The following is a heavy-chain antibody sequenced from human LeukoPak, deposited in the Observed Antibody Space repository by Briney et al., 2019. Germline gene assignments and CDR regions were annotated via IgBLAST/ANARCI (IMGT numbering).Heavy chain of an antibody. CDR1: GGSISSGGYS. CDR3: ASLPYDFWSGYARASSNGLGYFDY. D-gene: IGHD3-3*01. CDR2: IKQDGSEK. Sequence: ETLSLTCAVSGGSISSGGYSWSWIRQAPGKGLEWVANIKQDGSEKYYVDSVKGRFTISRDNAKNSLYLQMNSLRAEDTAVYYCASLPYDFWSGYARASSNGLGYFDYWGQGTLVTVSS. J-gene: IGHJ4*02. V-gene: IGHV3-7*01.